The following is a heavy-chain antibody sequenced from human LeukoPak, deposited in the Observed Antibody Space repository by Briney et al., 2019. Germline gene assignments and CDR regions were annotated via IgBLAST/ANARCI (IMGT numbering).Heavy chain of an antibody. Sequence: ASVKVSCKASGYTFTGYYMHWVRQAPGQGLEWMGWINPNSGGTNYAQKFQGRVTMTRDTSISTAYMELSRLRSDDTAVYYCARAPSLSADYFDYWGQGTLVTVSS. CDR1: GYTFTGYY. J-gene: IGHJ4*02. CDR2: INPNSGGT. V-gene: IGHV1-2*02. CDR3: ARAPSLSADYFDY. D-gene: IGHD3-16*02.